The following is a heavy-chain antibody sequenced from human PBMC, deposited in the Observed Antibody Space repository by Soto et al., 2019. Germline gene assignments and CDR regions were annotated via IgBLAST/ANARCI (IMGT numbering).Heavy chain of an antibody. CDR3: ARGPTYYARGYDFWSGLVPKDYYYGMDV. CDR1: GYTFTSYD. D-gene: IGHD3-3*01. V-gene: IGHV1-8*01. Sequence: QVQLVQSGAEVKKPGASVKVSCKASGYTFTSYDINWVRQATGQGLEWMGWMNPNSGNTGYAQKFQGRVTMTRNTSISTAYMELSSLRSEDTAVYYCARGPTYYARGYDFWSGLVPKDYYYGMDVWGQGTTVTVSS. CDR2: MNPNSGNT. J-gene: IGHJ6*02.